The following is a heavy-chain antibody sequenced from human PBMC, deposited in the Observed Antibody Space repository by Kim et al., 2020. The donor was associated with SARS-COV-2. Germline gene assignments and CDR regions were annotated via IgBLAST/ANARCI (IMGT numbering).Heavy chain of an antibody. CDR3: AKRGVDAVMGRLCDY. D-gene: IGHD5-18*01. J-gene: IGHJ4*02. V-gene: IGHV3-23*01. Sequence: GGSLRLSCAASGFTFSTYGMSWVRQAPGKGLEWVSAITGNGAVTYYADSVKGRFAISRDNSKNTLYLQMNSLRAEDTDIYYCAKRGVDAVMGRLCDYWGQGTLVTVYS. CDR1: GFTFSTYG. CDR2: ITGNGAVT.